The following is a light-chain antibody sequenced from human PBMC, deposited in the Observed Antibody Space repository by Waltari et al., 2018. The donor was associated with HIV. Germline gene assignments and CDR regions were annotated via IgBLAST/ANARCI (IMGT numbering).Light chain of an antibody. CDR1: SSNIEFNY. Sequence: QSVLTQPPSASGTPGQRVTISCSGSSSNIEFNYVYWYQQVPGTAPKLLIYKNDQWPSGVPDRFSASKSGTSASLVISGLRSEDEADYYCAAWDDRLGGRVFGTGTRVTVL. J-gene: IGLJ1*01. CDR3: AAWDDRLGGRV. V-gene: IGLV1-47*01. CDR2: KND.